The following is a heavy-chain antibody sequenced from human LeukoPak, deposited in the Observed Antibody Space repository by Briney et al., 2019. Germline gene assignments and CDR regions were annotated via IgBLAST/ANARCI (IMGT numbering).Heavy chain of an antibody. V-gene: IGHV1-8*02. D-gene: IGHD6-6*01. CDR2: MNPNSGNT. Sequence: ASVKVSCKASGYTFTSYDINWVRQATGQGLEWMGWMNPNSGNTGYAQKLQGRVTMTTDTSTSTAYMELRSLRSDDTAVYYCARDLARFFDYWGQGILVTVSS. J-gene: IGHJ4*02. CDR3: ARDLARFFDY. CDR1: GYTFTSYD.